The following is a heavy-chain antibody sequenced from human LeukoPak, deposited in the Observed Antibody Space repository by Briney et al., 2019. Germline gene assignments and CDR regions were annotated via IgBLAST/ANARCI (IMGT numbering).Heavy chain of an antibody. D-gene: IGHD6-19*01. V-gene: IGHV4-4*07. CDR3: ARLAVADLAADY. CDR2: IYTSGSS. CDR1: GGSISSYY. J-gene: IGHJ4*02. Sequence: SETLSLTCTVSGGSISSYYWSWIRQPAGKGLEWIGRIYTSGSSNYNPSLKSRVTMSEDTSKNQFSLKLNSVTAADTAVYYCARLAVADLAADYWGQGTLVTVSS.